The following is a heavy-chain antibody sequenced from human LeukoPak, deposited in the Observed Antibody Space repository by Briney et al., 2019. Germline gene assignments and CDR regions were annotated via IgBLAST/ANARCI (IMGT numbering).Heavy chain of an antibody. CDR3: ARAKLGYCSSTSCPWAFDI. V-gene: IGHV3-21*04. CDR2: ISISSNYI. CDR1: GFTFSRYS. D-gene: IGHD2-2*01. Sequence: PGGSLRLSCAASGFTFSRYSMNWVRQAPGKGLEWVSSISISSNYIYYTDSVKGRCTISRDNAKNSLYLQMNSLRAEDTALYYCARAKLGYCSSTSCPWAFDIWGQGTMVTVSS. J-gene: IGHJ3*02.